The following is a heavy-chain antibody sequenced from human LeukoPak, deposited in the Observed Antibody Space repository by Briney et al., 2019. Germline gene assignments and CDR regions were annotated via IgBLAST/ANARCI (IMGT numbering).Heavy chain of an antibody. V-gene: IGHV4-59*12. CDR2: IYYSGST. CDR1: GGSISSYY. J-gene: IGHJ4*02. Sequence: SETLSLTCTVSGGSISSYYWSWIRQPPGKGLEWIGSIYYSGSTYYNPSLKSRVTISVDTSKNQFSLKLSSVTAADTAVYYCARAPVQGTFDYWGQGTLVTVSS. CDR3: ARAPVQGTFDY. D-gene: IGHD3-10*01.